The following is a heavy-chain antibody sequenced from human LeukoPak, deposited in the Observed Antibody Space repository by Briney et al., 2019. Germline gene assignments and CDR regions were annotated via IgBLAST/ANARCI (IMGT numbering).Heavy chain of an antibody. J-gene: IGHJ3*02. D-gene: IGHD6-13*01. CDR1: GFTFSSYG. Sequence: PGGSLRLSCAASGFTFSSYGMHWVRQAPGKGLEWVAFIRYDGSNKYCADSVKGRFTISRDNSKNTLYLQMNSLRAEDTAVYYCAKDGHSSSWYGDAFDIWGQGTMVTVSS. CDR2: IRYDGSNK. CDR3: AKDGHSSSWYGDAFDI. V-gene: IGHV3-30*02.